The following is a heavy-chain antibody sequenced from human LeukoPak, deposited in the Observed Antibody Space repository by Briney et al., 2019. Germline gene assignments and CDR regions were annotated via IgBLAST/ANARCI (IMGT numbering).Heavy chain of an antibody. Sequence: SETLSLTCTVSGDFVSSGLYYWSWIRQPPGKGLEWIGYTYNSGNTNYNPSLKSRVSISVDTSKTQFFLRLSSVTAADTAVYYCARNRGYLGWFDPWGQGTLVTVS. CDR2: TYNSGNT. CDR1: GDFVSSGLYY. J-gene: IGHJ5*02. CDR3: ARNRGYLGWFDP. V-gene: IGHV4-61*01. D-gene: IGHD5-18*01.